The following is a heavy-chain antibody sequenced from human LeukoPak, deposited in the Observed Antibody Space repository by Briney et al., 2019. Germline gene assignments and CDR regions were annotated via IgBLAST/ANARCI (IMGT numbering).Heavy chain of an antibody. CDR3: AREAGTGTTGNYYYYMDV. CDR1: SGSISSYY. V-gene: IGHV4-4*07. Sequence: PSETLSLTCTVSSGSISSYYSSWIRQPAGEGLEWIGRVYPSGNTNYNPSLESRVTISVDKSKNQFSLKLNSVTAADTAVYYCAREAGTGTTGNYYYYMDVWGKGTTVTVSS. CDR2: VYPSGNT. J-gene: IGHJ6*03. D-gene: IGHD1-7*01.